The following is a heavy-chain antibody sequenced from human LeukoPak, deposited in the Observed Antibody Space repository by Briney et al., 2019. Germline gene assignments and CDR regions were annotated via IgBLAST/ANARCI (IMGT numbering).Heavy chain of an antibody. D-gene: IGHD1-26*01. CDR2: INWNGGIT. J-gene: IGHJ4*02. CDR1: GFTFDDYG. CDR3: ARVYSGSFSPFDY. Sequence: GGSLRLSCAASGFTFDDYGMNWVRQAPGKGLEWVSSINWNGGITGYADSVEGRFTISRDNGKNSLYLQMNSLRAKDTALYYCARVYSGSFSPFDYWGQGTLVTVSS. V-gene: IGHV3-20*04.